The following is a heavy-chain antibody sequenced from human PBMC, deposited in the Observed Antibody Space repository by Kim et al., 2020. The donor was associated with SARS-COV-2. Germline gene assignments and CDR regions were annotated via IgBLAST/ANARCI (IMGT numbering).Heavy chain of an antibody. CDR3: AGIPRFGELISRFYYYYGMDV. Sequence: SETLSLTCTVSGGSISSSSYYWGWIRQPPGKGLEWIGSIYYSGSTYYNPSLKSRVTISVDTSKNQFSLKLSSVTAADTTVYYCAGIPRFGELISRFYYYYGMDVWGQGTTVTVSS. V-gene: IGHV4-39*01. J-gene: IGHJ6*02. CDR1: GGSISSSSYY. D-gene: IGHD3-10*01. CDR2: IYYSGST.